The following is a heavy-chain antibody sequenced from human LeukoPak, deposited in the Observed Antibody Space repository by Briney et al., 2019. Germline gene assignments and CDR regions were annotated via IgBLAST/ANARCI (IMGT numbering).Heavy chain of an antibody. CDR3: ARDFFPDYYDSSGYYSFDY. Sequence: GASVKVSCKASGYTFTSYYMHWVRQAPGQGLEWMGIINPSGGSTSYAQKFQGRVTMTTDTSTSTAYMELRSLRSDDTAVYYCARDFFPDYYDSSGYYSFDYWGQGTLVTVSS. D-gene: IGHD3-22*01. J-gene: IGHJ4*02. CDR2: INPSGGST. V-gene: IGHV1-46*01. CDR1: GYTFTSYY.